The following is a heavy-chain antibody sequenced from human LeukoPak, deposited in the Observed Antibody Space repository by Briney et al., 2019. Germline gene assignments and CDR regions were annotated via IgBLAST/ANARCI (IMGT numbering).Heavy chain of an antibody. V-gene: IGHV3-20*04. CDR1: GFTFDDYG. Sequence: PGGSLRLSCAASGFTFDDYGMSWVRQAPGEGLEWVSGINWNGGSTGYADSVKGRFTISRDNAKNSLYLQMNSLRAEDTALYYCARRDIVVVPAAIFGAFDIWGQGTMVTVSS. CDR2: INWNGGST. D-gene: IGHD2-2*02. CDR3: ARRDIVVVPAAIFGAFDI. J-gene: IGHJ3*02.